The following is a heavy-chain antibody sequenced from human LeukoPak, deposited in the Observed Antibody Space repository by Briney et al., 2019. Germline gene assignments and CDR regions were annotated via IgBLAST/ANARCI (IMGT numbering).Heavy chain of an antibody. CDR2: IYTSGST. CDR1: GGSISSYY. CDR3: ARDGSGYYGSGSYYYYMDV. J-gene: IGHJ6*03. V-gene: IGHV4-4*07. Sequence: PSETLSLTCTVSGGSISSYYWSWIRQPAGKGLEWIGRIYTSGSTNYNPSLKSRVTMSVDTSKNQFSLKLSSVTAADTAVYYCARDGSGYYGSGSYYYYMDVWGKGTTVTISS. D-gene: IGHD3-10*01.